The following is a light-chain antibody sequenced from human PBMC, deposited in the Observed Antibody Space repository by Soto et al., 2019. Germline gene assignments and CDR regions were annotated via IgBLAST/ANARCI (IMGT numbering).Light chain of an antibody. J-gene: IGKJ1*01. Sequence: EFVLTQSTGTLSLSTGERATLSCRASQSVSNNYLAWYQQKPGQAPRLLIYGASNRATGIPDRFSGSGSGTDFTLTISRLEPEDFAVYYCQQYGSSGTFGQGTMVDIK. V-gene: IGKV3-20*01. CDR1: QSVSNNY. CDR2: GAS. CDR3: QQYGSSGT.